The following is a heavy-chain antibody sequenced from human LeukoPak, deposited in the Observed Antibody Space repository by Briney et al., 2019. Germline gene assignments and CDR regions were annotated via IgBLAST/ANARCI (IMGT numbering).Heavy chain of an antibody. D-gene: IGHD5-24*01. CDR3: ARLRDGYNGGGVDY. Sequence: SETLSLTCTVSFDSINTKNYCWGWIRQSPGKGLESIGTIYYSGNTYYNPSLKGRVTMSVDTSKNQFSLKLNSVTAADTAVYYCARLRDGYNGGGVDYWGQGTLVTVSS. J-gene: IGHJ4*02. CDR2: IYYSGNT. CDR1: FDSINTKNYC. V-gene: IGHV4-39*01.